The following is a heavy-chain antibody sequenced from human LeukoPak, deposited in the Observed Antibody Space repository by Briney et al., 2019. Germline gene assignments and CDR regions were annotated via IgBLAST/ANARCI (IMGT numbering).Heavy chain of an antibody. CDR1: GASITNYY. V-gene: IGHV4-59*01. Sequence: SETLSLTCTVSGASITNYYWSWIRQAPWKGLEWIGYIYYSGNTNTYNPSLKSRATISLYTSRKYFSLELRSVTAADTAVYYCARGGSYGAYLDYWGQGALVIVSS. D-gene: IGHD1-26*01. CDR2: IYYSGNT. J-gene: IGHJ4*02. CDR3: ARGGSYGAYLDY.